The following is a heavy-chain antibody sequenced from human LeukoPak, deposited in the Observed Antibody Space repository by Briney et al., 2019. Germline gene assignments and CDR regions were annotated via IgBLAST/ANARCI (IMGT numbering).Heavy chain of an antibody. V-gene: IGHV1-8*01. D-gene: IGHD2-2*02. CDR2: MNPNSGNT. CDR3: AREVVVVPAAIPYYYYYGMDV. CDR1: GYTFTSYD. J-gene: IGHJ6*02. Sequence: ASVKVSCKASGYTFTSYDINWVRQATGQGLEWMGWMNPNSGNTGYAQKFQGRVTMTRNTSISTAYMELSSLRSEDTAVYYCAREVVVVPAAIPYYYYYGMDVWGQGTTVTVSS.